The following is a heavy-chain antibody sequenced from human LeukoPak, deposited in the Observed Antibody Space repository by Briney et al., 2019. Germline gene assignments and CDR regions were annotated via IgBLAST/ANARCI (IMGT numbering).Heavy chain of an antibody. J-gene: IGHJ5*02. D-gene: IGHD2-2*02. V-gene: IGHV4-39*07. CDR1: GASISSGSYN. Sequence: PSETLSLTCTVSGASISSGSYNWGWIRQPPGKGLEWIGTIYYSGSTNYNPSLKSRVTISVNTSKNQFSLRLSSVTAADTAMYYCARGFKDTVLIPAAIPYNWFYPWGQGTLVTVSP. CDR3: ARGFKDTVLIPAAIPYNWFYP. CDR2: IYYSGST.